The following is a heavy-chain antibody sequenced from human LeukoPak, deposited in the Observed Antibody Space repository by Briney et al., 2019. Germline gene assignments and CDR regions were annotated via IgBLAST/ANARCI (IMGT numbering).Heavy chain of an antibody. V-gene: IGHV3-23*01. CDR2: ISGSGGST. J-gene: IGHJ6*03. Sequence: GGSLNLPLAAPGFPFSSFPMTWFRQAPGKGLDWVSAISGSGGSTYYADSVKGRFTISRDNSKNTLYLQMNSLRAEYTAVYYCAKDMYNYYYYYMDVWGKGTTVTVSS. CDR3: AKDMYNYYYYYMDV. D-gene: IGHD1-1*01. CDR1: GFPFSSFP.